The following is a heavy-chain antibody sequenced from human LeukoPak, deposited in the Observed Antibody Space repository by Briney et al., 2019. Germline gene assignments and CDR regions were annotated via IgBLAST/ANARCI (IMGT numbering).Heavy chain of an antibody. J-gene: IGHJ4*02. CDR2: IYPGDSDT. D-gene: IGHD4-17*01. CDR3: ARRYGRPFDY. Sequence: PGESLKISCKDSGYSFTKYWIGWVRQMPGKGLEWMGIIYPGDSDTRYSPSFEGQVTISADKSISTAYLEWSNLKASDTAIYYCARRYGRPFDYWGQGTLVTVSS. CDR1: GYSFTKYW. V-gene: IGHV5-51*01.